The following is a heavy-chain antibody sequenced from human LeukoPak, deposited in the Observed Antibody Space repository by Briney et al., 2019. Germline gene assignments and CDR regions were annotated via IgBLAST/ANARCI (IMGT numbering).Heavy chain of an antibody. CDR2: ISSSSSYI. CDR1: GFTFSSYS. V-gene: IGHV3-21*04. CDR3: ARVPGRSMPPDY. J-gene: IGHJ4*02. Sequence: GGSLRLSCAASGFTFSSYSMSWVRQAPGKGLEWVSSISSSSSYIYYADSVKGRFTISRDNSKNTLYLQMNSLRAEDTAVYYCARVPGRSMPPDYWGQGTLVTVSS. D-gene: IGHD2/OR15-2a*01.